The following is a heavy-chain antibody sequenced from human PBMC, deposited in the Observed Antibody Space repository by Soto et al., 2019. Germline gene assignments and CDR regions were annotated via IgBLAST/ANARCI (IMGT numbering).Heavy chain of an antibody. CDR2: FDPEDGET. D-gene: IGHD5-18*01. CDR1: GYTLTELS. CDR3: ATGGGYGYPYYYYGMDV. Sequence: ASVKVSCKVSGYTLTELSMHWVRQAPGKGLEWMGGFDPEDGETIYAQKFQGRVTMTEDTSTDTAYMELSSLRSEDTAVYYCATGGGYGYPYYYYGMDVWGKGTTVPVSS. V-gene: IGHV1-24*01. J-gene: IGHJ6*04.